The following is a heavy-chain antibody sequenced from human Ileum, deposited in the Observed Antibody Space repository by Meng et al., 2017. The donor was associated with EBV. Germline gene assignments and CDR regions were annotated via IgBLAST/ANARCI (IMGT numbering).Heavy chain of an antibody. J-gene: IGHJ4*02. V-gene: IGHV3-21*01. CDR2: ISGDSIYI. CDR1: GFTFSGFT. D-gene: IGHD4-11*01. CDR3: TREWDYTPRD. Sequence: EVQLVEPGGGLVKPGGSVRLSCAASGFTFSGFTMNWVRQAPGEGLDWVSSISGDSIYISYADSVKGRFTVSRDNAKNSLYLQMNSLRAEDTALYYCTREWDYTPRDWGQGTLVTVSS.